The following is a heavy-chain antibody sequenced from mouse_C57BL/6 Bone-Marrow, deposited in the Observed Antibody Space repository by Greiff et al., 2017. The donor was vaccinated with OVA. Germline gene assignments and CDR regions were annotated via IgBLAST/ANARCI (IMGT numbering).Heavy chain of an antibody. V-gene: IGHV1-15*01. CDR3: TRMTTVVDPYYFDY. J-gene: IGHJ2*01. Sequence: QVQLQQSGAELVRPGASVTLSCKASGYTFTDYEMHWVKQTPVHGLEWIGAIDPETGGTAYNQKFKGKAILTADKSSSTAYMELRSLTSEDSAVYYCTRMTTVVDPYYFDYWGQGTTLTVSS. CDR1: GYTFTDYE. CDR2: IDPETGGT. D-gene: IGHD1-1*01.